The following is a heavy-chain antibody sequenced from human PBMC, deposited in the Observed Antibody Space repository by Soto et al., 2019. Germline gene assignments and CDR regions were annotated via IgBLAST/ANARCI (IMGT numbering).Heavy chain of an antibody. CDR2: IIPIFGTA. D-gene: IGHD5-12*01. J-gene: IGHJ6*02. Sequence: QVQLVQSGAEVKKPGSSVKVSCKASGGTFSSYGISWVRQAPGQGLEWMGGIIPIFGTANYAQKFQGRVTITADESTSTAYMELSSLRSEDTAVYYCARAGDGYKNYYYYGMDVWGQGTTVTVSS. CDR1: GGTFSSYG. V-gene: IGHV1-69*01. CDR3: ARAGDGYKNYYYYGMDV.